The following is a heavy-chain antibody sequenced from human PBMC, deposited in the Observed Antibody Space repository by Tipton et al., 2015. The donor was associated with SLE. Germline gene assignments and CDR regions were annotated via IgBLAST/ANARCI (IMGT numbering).Heavy chain of an antibody. CDR1: GGSISSHY. CDR2: IYYSGST. Sequence: TLSLTCTVSGGSISSHYWSWIRQPPGKGLEWIGYIYYSGSTNYNPSLKSRVTISVDTSKNQFSLKLSSVTAADTAVYYCAGGYSSSSICFDSWGQGTLVTVSS. D-gene: IGHD6-6*01. J-gene: IGHJ5*01. V-gene: IGHV4-59*11. CDR3: AGGYSSSSICFDS.